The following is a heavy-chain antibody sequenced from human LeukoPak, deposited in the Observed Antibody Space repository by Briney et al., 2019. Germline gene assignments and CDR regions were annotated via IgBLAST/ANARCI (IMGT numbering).Heavy chain of an antibody. CDR3: ARGGDYHASSSYYGDYFDY. J-gene: IGHJ4*02. CDR2: IYPGDSET. CDR1: GYSFSNYW. V-gene: IGHV5-51*01. D-gene: IGHD3-22*01. Sequence: GESLKISCKGSGYSFSNYWIGWVCQMPGKGLEWMGIIYPGDSETRYRPSFQGQVTISADKSINTAYPQWNSLKASDTAMYYCARGGDYHASSSYYGDYFDYWGQGTLVTVSS.